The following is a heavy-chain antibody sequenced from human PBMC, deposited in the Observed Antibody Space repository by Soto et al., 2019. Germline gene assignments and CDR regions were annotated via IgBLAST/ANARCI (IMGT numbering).Heavy chain of an antibody. CDR1: GYSFTSYW. V-gene: IGHV5-51*01. CDR2: IYPGDADT. D-gene: IGHD2-2*01. CDR3: ARLEYCSSTSCYRYYYYGMDV. Sequence: PGESLKISCKGSGYSFTSYWIGLVRQMPGKGPEGMGIIYPGDADTRYTPSFQGQLTIPADKPLSTAYLQWTSLQASDTAMYYCARLEYCSSTSCYRYYYYGMDVWGQGTTVTVSS. J-gene: IGHJ6*02.